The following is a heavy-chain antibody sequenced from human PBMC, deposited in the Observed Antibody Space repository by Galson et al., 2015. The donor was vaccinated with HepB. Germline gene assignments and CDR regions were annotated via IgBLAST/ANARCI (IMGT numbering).Heavy chain of an antibody. CDR3: AREPKGYFDPLGYFDY. V-gene: IGHV1-69*13. CDR1: GGTFSSFV. CDR2: IIPIFDTA. D-gene: IGHD3-9*01. Sequence: SVKVSCKASGGTFSSFVISWVRQAPGQGLEWMGGIIPIFDTANYAQKFQGRVTITADESTNTAYMELSSLRSEDTAVYYCAREPKGYFDPLGYFDYWGQGTLVTVSS. J-gene: IGHJ4*02.